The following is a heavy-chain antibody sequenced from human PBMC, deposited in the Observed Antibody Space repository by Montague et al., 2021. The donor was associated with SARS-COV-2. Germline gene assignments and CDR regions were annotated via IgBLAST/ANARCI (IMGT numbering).Heavy chain of an antibody. V-gene: IGHV4-4*02. CDR3: ARDLLRYCSSTSCYNDAFDI. J-gene: IGHJ3*02. CDR1: GGSISSSNW. Sequence: SETLSLTCAVSGGSISSSNWWSWVRQPPGGGLEWIGEIYHSGSTNYNPSLKSRVTISVDKSKNQFSLKLSSVTAADTAVYYCARDLLRYCSSTSCYNDAFDIWGQGTMVTVSS. D-gene: IGHD2-2*01. CDR2: IYHSGST.